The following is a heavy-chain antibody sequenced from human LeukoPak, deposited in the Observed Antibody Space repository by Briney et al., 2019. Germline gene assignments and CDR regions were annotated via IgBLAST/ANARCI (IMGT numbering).Heavy chain of an antibody. CDR1: GFTFSSSYS. CDR2: ISSSSSYI. CDR3: AGQTEYYFDY. Sequence: GGSLRLSCVASGFTFSSSYSLNWVRQAPGKGLEWVSSISSSSSYIYYADSVKGRFTISRDNAKNSLYLQMNSLRAEDTAVYYCAGQTEYYFDYWGQGTLVTVSS. J-gene: IGHJ4*02. D-gene: IGHD1-1*01. V-gene: IGHV3-21*01.